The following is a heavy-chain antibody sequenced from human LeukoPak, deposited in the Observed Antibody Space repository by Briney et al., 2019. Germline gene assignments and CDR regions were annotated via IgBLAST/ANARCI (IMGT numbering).Heavy chain of an antibody. CDR1: GFTFSNAW. Sequence: PSGGSLRLSCAASGFTFSNAWMSWVRQAPGKGLEWVAFIRYDGSNKYYADSVKGRFTISRDNSKNTLYLQMNSLRAENTAVYYCARDNDGDYDYWGQGTLVTVSS. CDR3: ARDNDGDYDY. CDR2: IRYDGSNK. D-gene: IGHD4-17*01. J-gene: IGHJ4*02. V-gene: IGHV3-30*02.